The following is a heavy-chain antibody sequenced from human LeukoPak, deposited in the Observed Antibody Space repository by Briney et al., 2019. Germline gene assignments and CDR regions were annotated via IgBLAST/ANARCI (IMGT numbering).Heavy chain of an antibody. Sequence: ASVKVSCKASGYTFTGYYMHWVRQAPGQGLEWMGWTNPNSGGTNYAQKFQGRVTMTRDTSISTAYMELSRLRSDDTAVYYCARAAIFGVVIIPFDYWGQGTLVTVSS. CDR2: TNPNSGGT. V-gene: IGHV1-2*02. CDR3: ARAAIFGVVIIPFDY. D-gene: IGHD3-3*01. CDR1: GYTFTGYY. J-gene: IGHJ4*02.